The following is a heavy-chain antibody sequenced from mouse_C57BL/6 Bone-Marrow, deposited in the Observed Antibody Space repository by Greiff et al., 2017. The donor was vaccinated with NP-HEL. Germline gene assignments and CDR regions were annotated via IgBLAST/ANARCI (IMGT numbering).Heavy chain of an antibody. CDR2: INPSNGGT. CDR3: ARLPALLYLSPSFDY. D-gene: IGHD1-1*01. J-gene: IGHJ2*01. CDR1: GYTFTSYW. V-gene: IGHV1-53*01. Sequence: QVQLQQPGTELVKPGASVRLSCKASGYTFTSYWMHWVKQRPGQGLEWIGNINPSNGGTNYNEKFKSKATLTVDKSSSTAYMQLSSLTSEDSAVYYCARLPALLYLSPSFDYWGQGTTLTVSS.